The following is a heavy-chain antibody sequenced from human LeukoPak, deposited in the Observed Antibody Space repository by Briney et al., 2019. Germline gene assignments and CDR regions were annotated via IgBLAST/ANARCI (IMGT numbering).Heavy chain of an antibody. CDR3: ARAGRFMVRGAPFDY. CDR1: GGSFSGYY. CDR2: INHSGST. D-gene: IGHD3-10*01. J-gene: IGHJ4*02. Sequence: PSETLSLTCAVYGGSFSGYYRSWIRQPPGKGLEWIGEINHSGSTNYNPSLKSRVTISVDTSKNQFSLKLSSVTAADTAVYYCARAGRFMVRGAPFDYWGQGTLVTVSS. V-gene: IGHV4-34*01.